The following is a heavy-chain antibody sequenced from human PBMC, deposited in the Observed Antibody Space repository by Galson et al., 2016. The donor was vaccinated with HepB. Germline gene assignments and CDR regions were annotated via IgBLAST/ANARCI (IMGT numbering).Heavy chain of an antibody. CDR3: ARAAQWESDF. D-gene: IGHD1-26*01. CDR2: ILDNGETT. Sequence: SLRLSCAASGFTFSAYAMTWVRQVPGQGLEWVSGILDNGETTYYAGSMKGRFTISRDNFKDMLYLQMNNLRADDTAVYYCARAAQWESDFWGQGTLVIVSS. CDR1: GFTFSAYA. V-gene: IGHV3-23*01. J-gene: IGHJ4*02.